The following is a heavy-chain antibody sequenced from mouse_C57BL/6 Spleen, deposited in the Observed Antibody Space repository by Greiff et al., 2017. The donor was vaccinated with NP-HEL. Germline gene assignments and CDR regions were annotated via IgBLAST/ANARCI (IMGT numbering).Heavy chain of an antibody. D-gene: IGHD6-1*01. CDR3: ARERDNPYFDY. CDR2: INYDGSST. V-gene: IGHV5-16*01. Sequence: EVMLVESEGGLVQPGSSMKLSCTASGFTFSDYYMAWVRQVPEKGLEWVANINYDGSSTYYLDSLKSRFIISRDNAKNILYLQMSSLKSEDTATYYCARERDNPYFDYWGQGTTLTVSS. CDR1: GFTFSDYY. J-gene: IGHJ2*01.